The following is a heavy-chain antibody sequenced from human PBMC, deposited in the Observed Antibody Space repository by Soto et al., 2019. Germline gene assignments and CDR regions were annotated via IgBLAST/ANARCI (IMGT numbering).Heavy chain of an antibody. CDR2: ISGYNGNT. D-gene: IGHD5-18*01. V-gene: IGHV1-18*04. CDR3: AGDVDTAIYYYYGMDV. CDR1: GYTFTRYG. J-gene: IGHJ6*02. Sequence: QVQLVQSGGEVKKPGASVKVSCKASGYTFTRYGISWVRQAPGQGLEWMGWISGYNGNTNYAQKLQGRVTMTTDTPTSRAYMELRSLRSDDTAVYYCAGDVDTAIYYYYGMDVWGQGTTVTVSS.